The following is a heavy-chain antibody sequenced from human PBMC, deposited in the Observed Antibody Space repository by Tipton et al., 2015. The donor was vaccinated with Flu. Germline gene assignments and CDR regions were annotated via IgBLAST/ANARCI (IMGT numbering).Heavy chain of an antibody. J-gene: IGHJ4*02. D-gene: IGHD3-3*01. Sequence: VQLVQSGGGLVQPGGSLRLSCVASGFSISSHWMSWVRQAPGKGPQWVANIKQDGSEKYFVDSVKGRFTISRDNDKNSVYLQMNSLRGEDTAIYYCARGFGVDFWGQGTLVSVSS. V-gene: IGHV3-7*04. CDR2: IKQDGSEK. CDR3: ARGFGVDF. CDR1: GFSISSHW.